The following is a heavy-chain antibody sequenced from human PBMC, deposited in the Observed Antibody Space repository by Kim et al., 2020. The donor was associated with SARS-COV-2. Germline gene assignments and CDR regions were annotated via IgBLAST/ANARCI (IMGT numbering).Heavy chain of an antibody. Sequence: GGSLRLSCAASRFTFSSYWMSWVRLAPGKGLEWVANIKQDGSEKYYVDSEKGRFTISRDNAKDSLYLQLNSLRAEDTAVYYCASGTYCSSTSCYVLGSSYYYGLDVGAEGATVTVSS. V-gene: IGHV3-7*01. CDR2: IKQDGSEK. CDR1: RFTFSSYW. CDR3: ASGTYCSSTSCYVLGSSYYYGLDV. D-gene: IGHD2-2*01. J-gene: IGHJ6*04.